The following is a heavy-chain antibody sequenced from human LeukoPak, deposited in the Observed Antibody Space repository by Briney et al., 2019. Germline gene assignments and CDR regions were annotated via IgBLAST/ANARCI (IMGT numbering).Heavy chain of an antibody. D-gene: IGHD4-17*01. CDR2: IYTSGTT. CDR1: GGSISSYY. Sequence: SETLSLTCTVSGGSISSYYWSWIRQPAGKGLEWIGRIYTSGTTHYNPSLKSRVTMSVDTSKNQFSLKLTSVTAADTAVYYCARLSTVTTSFDYWGQGTLVTVSS. V-gene: IGHV4-4*07. CDR3: ARLSTVTTSFDY. J-gene: IGHJ4*02.